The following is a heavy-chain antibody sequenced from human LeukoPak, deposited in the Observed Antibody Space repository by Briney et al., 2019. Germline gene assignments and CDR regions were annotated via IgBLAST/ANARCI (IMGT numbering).Heavy chain of an antibody. D-gene: IGHD3-16*01. CDR2: ISGSGGST. J-gene: IGHJ3*02. CDR1: GFXFSSYA. Sequence: PGGSLRLSCAASGFXFSSYAMSWVRQAPGKGLEWVSGISGSGGSTYYADSVKGRCTISRDNSKNTLYLQMNSLRAEDTALYYCARGGLYWHIWGQGTMVTVSS. CDR3: ARGGLYWHI. V-gene: IGHV3-23*01.